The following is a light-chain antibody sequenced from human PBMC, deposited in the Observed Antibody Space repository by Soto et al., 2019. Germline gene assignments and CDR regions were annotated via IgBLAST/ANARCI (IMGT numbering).Light chain of an antibody. Sequence: EIVLTQSPATLSLSPGERATLSCRASQSVSRYLAWYQQRPGQAPSLLIYDVSNRATGIPARFSGSGSGTDFTLTISSLEPEDFAVYYCQQRSNWLLTFGGGTKVEIK. V-gene: IGKV3-11*01. CDR3: QQRSNWLLT. CDR2: DVS. J-gene: IGKJ4*01. CDR1: QSVSRY.